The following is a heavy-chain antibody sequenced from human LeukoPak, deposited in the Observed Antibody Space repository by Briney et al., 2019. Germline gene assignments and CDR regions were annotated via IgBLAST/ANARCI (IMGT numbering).Heavy chain of an antibody. J-gene: IGHJ4*02. CDR2: IYPGDSDT. CDR3: ARLGSGLLWFGEPPTCFDY. D-gene: IGHD3-10*01. V-gene: IGHV5-51*01. Sequence: GESPKISCKGSGYSFTSYWIGWVRQMPGKGLEWMGIIYPGDSDTRYSPSFQGQVTISADKSISTAYLQWSSLKASDTAMYYCARLGSGLLWFGEPPTCFDYWGQGTLVTVSS. CDR1: GYSFTSYW.